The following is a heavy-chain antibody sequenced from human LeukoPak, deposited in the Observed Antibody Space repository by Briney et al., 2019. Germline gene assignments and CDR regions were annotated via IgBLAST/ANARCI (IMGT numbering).Heavy chain of an antibody. D-gene: IGHD5-24*01. V-gene: IGHV4-59*01. CDR3: AREDGYNSPYYFDY. CDR1: GFTFSSYS. CDR2: IFYSGST. J-gene: IGHJ4*02. Sequence: GSLRLSCAASGFTFSSYSMNWVRQPPGKGLEWIGFIFYSGSTNYNPSVKSRVTISVDTSKNQFSLKLRSVTAADTAVYYCAREDGYNSPYYFDYWGQGTLVTVSS.